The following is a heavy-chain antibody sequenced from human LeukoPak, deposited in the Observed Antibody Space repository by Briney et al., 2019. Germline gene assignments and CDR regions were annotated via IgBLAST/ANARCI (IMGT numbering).Heavy chain of an antibody. D-gene: IGHD3-3*01. CDR2: ISSTSSTT. CDR1: GFTFSTDS. Sequence: HSGGSLRLSCAASGFTFSTDSMNWVRQAPGKGLEWVSYISSTSSTTYYADSVKGRFTISRDNAKNSLYLQMNSLRAEDTAVYYCARGEISGATKLDYWGQGTLVTVSS. J-gene: IGHJ4*02. V-gene: IGHV3-48*01. CDR3: ARGEISGATKLDY.